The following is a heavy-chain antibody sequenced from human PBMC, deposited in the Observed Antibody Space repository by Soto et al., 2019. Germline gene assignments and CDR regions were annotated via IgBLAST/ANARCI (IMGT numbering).Heavy chain of an antibody. V-gene: IGHV3-53*01. CDR2: IYSGGST. CDR3: ASLPPIAVAGGRYYGMDV. CDR1: WFTVSSNY. Sequence: GGSLRLSCAASWFTVSSNYMSWVRQAPGKGLEWVSVIYSGGSTYYADSVKGRFTISRDNSKNTLYLQMNSLRAEDTAVYYCASLPPIAVAGGRYYGMDVWGQGTTVTVSS. D-gene: IGHD6-19*01. J-gene: IGHJ6*02.